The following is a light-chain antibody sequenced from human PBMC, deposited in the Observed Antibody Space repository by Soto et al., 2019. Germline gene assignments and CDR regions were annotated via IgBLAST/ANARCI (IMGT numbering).Light chain of an antibody. CDR2: DAS. J-gene: IGKJ4*01. Sequence: IRRTQSPSTLSAFVGDRVNITCRASQSISLSLAWYQQKPGKAPDLLISDASNLERGVPSRFSGSGSGTLFTLTITSMQSDDFASYYCQQYNTHSFGGGTKVDIK. V-gene: IGKV1-5*01. CDR1: QSISLS. CDR3: QQYNTHS.